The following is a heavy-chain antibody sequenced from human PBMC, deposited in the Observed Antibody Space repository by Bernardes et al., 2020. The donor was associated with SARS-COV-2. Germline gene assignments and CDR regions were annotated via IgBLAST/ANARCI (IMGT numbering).Heavy chain of an antibody. J-gene: IGHJ3*02. CDR3: ARGQPAYDYVWGSYRSQRAFDI. CDR2: INPNSGGT. D-gene: IGHD3-16*02. CDR1: GYTFTGYY. Sequence: ASMKVSCKASGYTFTGYYMHWVRQAPGQGLEWMGWINPNSGGTNYAQKFQGWVTMTRDTSISTAYMELSRLRSDDTAVYYCARGQPAYDYVWGSYRSQRAFDIWGQGTMVTVSS. V-gene: IGHV1-2*04.